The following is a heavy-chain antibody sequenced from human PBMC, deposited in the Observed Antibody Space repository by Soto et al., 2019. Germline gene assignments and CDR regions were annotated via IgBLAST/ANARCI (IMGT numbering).Heavy chain of an antibody. J-gene: IGHJ4*02. Sequence: PGGSLRLSCAASGFTFSSYGMHWVRQAPCKGLEWVAVIWYDGSNKYYADSVKGRFTISRDNSKNTLYLQMNSLRAEDTAVYYCARDLRRYYDSSGYYPDYWGQGTLVTVSS. CDR1: GFTFSSYG. CDR3: ARDLRRYYDSSGYYPDY. D-gene: IGHD3-22*01. CDR2: IWYDGSNK. V-gene: IGHV3-33*01.